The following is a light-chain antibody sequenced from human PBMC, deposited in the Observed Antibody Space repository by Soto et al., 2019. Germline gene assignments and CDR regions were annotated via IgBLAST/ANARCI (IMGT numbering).Light chain of an antibody. J-gene: IGKJ2*01. CDR1: QSVSSN. CDR2: GAS. CDR3: QQYGSSPPMYT. Sequence: EIVMTQSPATLSVSPGERATLSCRASQSVSSNLAWYQQKPGQAPRLLIYGASTRATGIPARFSGSGSGTEFTLTISSLQAEDFAVYDCQQYGSSPPMYTFGQGTKLEIK. V-gene: IGKV3-15*01.